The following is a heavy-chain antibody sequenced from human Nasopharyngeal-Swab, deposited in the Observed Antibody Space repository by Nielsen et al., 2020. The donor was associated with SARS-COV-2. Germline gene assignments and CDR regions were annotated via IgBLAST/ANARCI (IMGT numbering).Heavy chain of an antibody. D-gene: IGHD1-1*01. V-gene: IGHV1-69*13. Sequence: SVKVSCTASGSTFTSYGISWVRQAPGQGLEWMGGIIPIFGTANYAQKFQGRVTITADESTSTAYMELSSLRSEDTAVYYCARIAVHHNWFDPWGQGTLVTVSS. J-gene: IGHJ5*02. CDR1: GSTFTSYG. CDR3: ARIAVHHNWFDP. CDR2: IIPIFGTA.